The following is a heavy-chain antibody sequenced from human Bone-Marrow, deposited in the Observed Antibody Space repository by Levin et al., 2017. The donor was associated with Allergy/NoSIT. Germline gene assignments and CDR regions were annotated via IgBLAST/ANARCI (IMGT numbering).Heavy chain of an antibody. CDR2: ISNDGDHK. CDR3: TRDDNGFTNFDY. V-gene: IGHV3-30-3*01. CDR1: GFTFRYYA. Sequence: PGGSLRLSCAASGFTFRYYAVHWVRQAPGKGLEWVAVISNDGDHKFYADSVKGRFTISRDNSKNTLSLQIDSLRVEDTAMFYCTRDDNGFTNFDYWGQGTLVTVSS. D-gene: IGHD2-2*03. J-gene: IGHJ4*02.